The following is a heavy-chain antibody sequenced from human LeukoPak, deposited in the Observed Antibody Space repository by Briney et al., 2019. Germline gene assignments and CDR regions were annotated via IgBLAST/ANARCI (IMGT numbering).Heavy chain of an antibody. V-gene: IGHV3-30-3*01. CDR3: ARGQPPYLWFGELSIPKLLGGVFDI. CDR1: GFTFSSYA. Sequence: GGSLRLSCAASGFTFSSYAMHWVRQAPGKGLEWVAVISYDGSNKYYADSVKGRFTISRDNSKNTLYLQMNSLRAEDTAVYYCARGQPPYLWFGELSIPKLLGGVFDIWGQGTMVTVSS. CDR2: ISYDGSNK. J-gene: IGHJ3*02. D-gene: IGHD3-10*01.